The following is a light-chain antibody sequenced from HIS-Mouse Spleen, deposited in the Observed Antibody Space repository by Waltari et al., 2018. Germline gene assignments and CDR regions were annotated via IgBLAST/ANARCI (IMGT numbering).Light chain of an antibody. V-gene: IGLV1-40*01. CDR3: QSYDSSLSGVV. CDR1: RSHIRAGYD. CDR2: GNS. J-gene: IGLJ2*01. Sequence: QSVLTQPPSVSGAPGQRVPIPCTGSRSHIRAGYDVHWYQQLPGTAPKLLIYGNSNRPSGVPDRFSGSKSGTSASLAITGLQAEDEADYYCQSYDSSLSGVVFGGGTKLTVL.